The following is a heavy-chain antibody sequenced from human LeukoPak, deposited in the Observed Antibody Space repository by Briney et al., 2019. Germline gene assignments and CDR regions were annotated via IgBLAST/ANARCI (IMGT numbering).Heavy chain of an antibody. CDR2: IYTSGST. V-gene: IGHV4-4*07. CDR1: GGSISSYY. J-gene: IGHJ6*02. Sequence: SETLSLTCTVSGGSISSYYWSWIRQPAGKGLEWIGRIYTSGSTNYNPSLKSRVTISVDTSKNQFSLKLSSVTAADTAVYYCASRHHATVTQAMTHYYYGMDVWGQGTTVTVSS. D-gene: IGHD4-17*01. CDR3: ASRHHATVTQAMTHYYYGMDV.